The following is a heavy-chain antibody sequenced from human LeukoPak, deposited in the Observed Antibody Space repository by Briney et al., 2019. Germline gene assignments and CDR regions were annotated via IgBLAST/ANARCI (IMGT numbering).Heavy chain of an antibody. D-gene: IGHD6-19*01. V-gene: IGHV3-23*01. CDR2: ISGSGGST. Sequence: GGSLRLSRAASGFTFSSYAMSWVRQAPGKGLEWVSAISGSGGSTYYADSVKGRFTISRDNSRNTLYLQMNSLRAEDTAVYYCARATSSGWPRTDSWGQGTLVTVSS. CDR3: ARATSSGWPRTDS. J-gene: IGHJ4*02. CDR1: GFTFSSYA.